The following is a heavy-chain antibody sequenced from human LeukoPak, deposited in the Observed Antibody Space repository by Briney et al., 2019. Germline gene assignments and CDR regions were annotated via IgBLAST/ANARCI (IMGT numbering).Heavy chain of an antibody. D-gene: IGHD6-19*01. CDR1: GYTFTSYD. J-gene: IGHJ5*02. CDR2: MNPNSGNT. V-gene: IGHV1-8*01. Sequence: GASVKVSCKASGYTFTSYDINWVRQATGQGLEWMGWMNPNSGNTGYAQKFQGRVTMTRNISTSTAYMELSSLRSEDTAVYYCAREGQSVAGDNWFDPWGQGTLVTVSS. CDR3: AREGQSVAGDNWFDP.